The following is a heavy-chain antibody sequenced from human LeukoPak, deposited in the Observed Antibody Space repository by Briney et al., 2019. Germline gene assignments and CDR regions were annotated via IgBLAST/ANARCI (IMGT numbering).Heavy chain of an antibody. D-gene: IGHD2/OR15-2a*01. Sequence: GSLRLSCSAPGFTFLSHWISSVRQPQAKVLHLDANIKQDGSEKYYVDSVKGRFTTSRDSAKNSLYLQVNSLRAEDTAVYYCASTTISPVGGMDVWGQGTTVTVSS. CDR3: ASTTISPVGGMDV. V-gene: IGHV3-7*05. J-gene: IGHJ6*02. CDR2: IKQDGSEK. CDR1: GFTFLSHW.